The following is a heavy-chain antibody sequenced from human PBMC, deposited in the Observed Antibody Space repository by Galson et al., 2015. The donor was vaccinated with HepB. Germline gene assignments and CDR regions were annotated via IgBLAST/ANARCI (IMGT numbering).Heavy chain of an antibody. CDR3: VLGGSGSDLGH. Sequence: SLRLSCAGSGFIFSVYAMHWVRQAPGKGLEWVTFISHDENTKYYADSVKGRFTISRDNSKNTLSLQMNGLRAEDTAVYYCVLGGSGSDLGHWGQGTLVTISS. V-gene: IGHV3-30-3*01. J-gene: IGHJ4*02. CDR1: GFIFSVYA. D-gene: IGHD3-10*01. CDR2: ISHDENTK.